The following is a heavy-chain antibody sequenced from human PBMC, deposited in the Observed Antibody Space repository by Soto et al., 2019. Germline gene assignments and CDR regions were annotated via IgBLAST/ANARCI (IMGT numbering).Heavy chain of an antibody. D-gene: IGHD3-3*01. Sequence: SVKVSCKVSGYTLTELSMHWVRQAPGKGLEWMGGFDPEDGETIYAQKFQGRVTMTEDTSTDTAYMELSSLRSEDTAVYYCATSSGDFWSGAHYYYYYYMDVWGKGTTVTVSS. CDR3: ATSSGDFWSGAHYYYYYYMDV. CDR1: GYTLTELS. V-gene: IGHV1-24*01. CDR2: FDPEDGET. J-gene: IGHJ6*03.